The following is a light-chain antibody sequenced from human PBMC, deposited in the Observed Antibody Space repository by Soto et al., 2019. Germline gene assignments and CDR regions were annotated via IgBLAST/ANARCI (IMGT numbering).Light chain of an antibody. CDR1: QSISSY. J-gene: IGKJ3*01. CDR2: AAS. CDR3: QQSYRTPFT. Sequence: DIQMTQSPSSLSASVGDRVTITCRASQSISSYLNWYQQKPGKAPKLLIYAASSLQSGVPSRFSGSGSGTDFTLIISSMQLEDFPTYYCQQSYRTPFTFGPGTKVDSK. V-gene: IGKV1-39*01.